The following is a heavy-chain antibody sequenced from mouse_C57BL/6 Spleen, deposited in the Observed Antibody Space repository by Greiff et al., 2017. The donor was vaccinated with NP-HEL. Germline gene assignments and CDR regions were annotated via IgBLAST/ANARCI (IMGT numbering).Heavy chain of an antibody. J-gene: IGHJ4*01. CDR3: ASSYYSNYDAMDD. Sequence: QVQLQQPGAELVMPGASVKLSCKASGYTFTSYWMHWVKQRPGQGLEWIGEIDPSDSYTNYNQKFKGKSTLTVDKSSSTAYMQLSSLTSEDSAVYYCASSYYSNYDAMDDWGQGTSVTVSS. CDR1: GYTFTSYW. V-gene: IGHV1-69*01. CDR2: IDPSDSYT. D-gene: IGHD2-5*01.